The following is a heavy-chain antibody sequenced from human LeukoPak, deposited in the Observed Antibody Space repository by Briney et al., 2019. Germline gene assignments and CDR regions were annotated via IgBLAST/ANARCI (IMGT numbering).Heavy chain of an antibody. CDR3: ARQKMYYYSSSGFFPWYFDL. D-gene: IGHD3-22*01. V-gene: IGHV4-38-2*02. J-gene: IGHJ2*01. Sequence: SETRSLTCTVSGYSISSDYYWAWIRQPPGEGLEWIATIYQSGSTYYKPSLKSRVTISLDTSKNLFFLRLTSVTAADTAVYYCARQKMYYYSSSGFFPWYFDLWGRGTLVTVSS. CDR1: GYSISSDYY. CDR2: IYQSGST.